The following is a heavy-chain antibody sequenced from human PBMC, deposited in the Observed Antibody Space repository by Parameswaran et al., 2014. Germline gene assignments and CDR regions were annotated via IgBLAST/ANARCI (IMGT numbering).Heavy chain of an antibody. CDR2: IKQDGSEK. J-gene: IGHJ6*02. CDR3: ARVGTRQLVDYYYGMDV. V-gene: IGHV3-7*01. D-gene: IGHD6-6*01. Sequence: RWIRQPPGKGLEWVANIKQDGSEKYYVDSVKGRFTISRDNAKNSLYLQMNSLRAEDTAVYYCARVGTRQLVDYYYGMDVWGQGTTVTVSS.